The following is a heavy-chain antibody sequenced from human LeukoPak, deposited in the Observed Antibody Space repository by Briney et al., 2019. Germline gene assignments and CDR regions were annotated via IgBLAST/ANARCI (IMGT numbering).Heavy chain of an antibody. Sequence: SVKASCKASGGTFSSYAISWVRQAPGQGLEWMGGIIPIFGTANYAQKFQGRVTITADESTSTAYMELSSLRSEDTAVYYCARSHLAYYYDSSGYYFDYWGQGTLVTVSS. V-gene: IGHV1-69*13. J-gene: IGHJ4*02. D-gene: IGHD3-22*01. CDR1: GGTFSSYA. CDR3: ARSHLAYYYDSSGYYFDY. CDR2: IIPIFGTA.